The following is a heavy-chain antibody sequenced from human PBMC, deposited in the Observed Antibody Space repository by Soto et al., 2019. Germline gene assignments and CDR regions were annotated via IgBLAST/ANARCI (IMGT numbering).Heavy chain of an antibody. CDR2: MNPNSGNT. D-gene: IGHD3-22*01. CDR3: ARGRMYYYDSSGYYYPYYYYGMDV. V-gene: IGHV1-8*01. CDR1: GYTFTSYD. J-gene: IGHJ6*02. Sequence: RASVKVSCKASGYTFTSYDINWVRQATGQGLEWMGWMNPNSGNTGYAQKFQGRVTMTRNTSISTAYMELSSLRSEDTAVYYCARGRMYYYDSSGYYYPYYYYGMDVWGQGTTVTVSS.